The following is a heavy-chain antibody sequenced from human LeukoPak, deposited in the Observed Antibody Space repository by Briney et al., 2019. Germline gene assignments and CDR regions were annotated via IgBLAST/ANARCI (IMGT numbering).Heavy chain of an antibody. CDR1: RYTFTDYY. V-gene: IGHV1-2*02. J-gene: IGHJ4*02. D-gene: IGHD4-11*01. CDR2: INPNSGGT. CDR3: ARGIDDYSNYEALDY. Sequence: ASVKVSCKASRYTFTDYYMHWVRQAPGQGLEWMGWINPNSGGTNYAQKFQGRVTMTRDTSISTAYMELSRLRSDDTAVYYCARGIDDYSNYEALDYWGQGTLVTVSS.